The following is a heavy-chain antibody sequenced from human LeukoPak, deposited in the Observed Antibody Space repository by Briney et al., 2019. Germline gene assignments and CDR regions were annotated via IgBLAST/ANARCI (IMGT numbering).Heavy chain of an antibody. D-gene: IGHD6-13*01. J-gene: IGHJ4*02. CDR3: AKAVAAAGTGY. CDR2: ISYDGSNK. Sequence: PGRSLRLSCAASGFTFSSYGMHWVRQAPGKGLEWVAVISYDGSNKYYADSVKGRFTISRDNSKNTLYLQMNSLRAEDTAVYYCAKAVAAAGTGYWGQGTLVTVSS. V-gene: IGHV3-30*18. CDR1: GFTFSSYG.